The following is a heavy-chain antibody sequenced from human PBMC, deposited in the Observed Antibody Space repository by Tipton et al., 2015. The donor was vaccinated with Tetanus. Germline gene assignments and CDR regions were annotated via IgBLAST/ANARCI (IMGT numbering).Heavy chain of an antibody. Sequence: TLSLTCTVSGGSIRNYYWSWIRQPPGKGLEWIGYIHHRGSTKYKPSLKSRVTILLDTSKNQFSLKLSSVTAADTAVYYCARYDVSVGHYDNSVPWGQETLSPFPS. CDR1: GGSIRNYY. CDR2: IHHRGST. D-gene: IGHD3-3*01. J-gene: IGHJ5*02. V-gene: IGHV4-59*12. CDR3: ARYDVSVGHYDNSVP.